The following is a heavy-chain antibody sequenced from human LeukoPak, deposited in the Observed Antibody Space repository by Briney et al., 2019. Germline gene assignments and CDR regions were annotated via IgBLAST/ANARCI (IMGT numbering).Heavy chain of an antibody. CDR1: GYSISSGYY. CDR2: MYYSGST. Sequence: SETLSLTCTVSGYSISSGYYWGWIRQPPGKGLEWIGSMYYSGSTYYNPSLKSRVTISVDTSKNQFSLNLSSVTAADTAVYYCASHSVGAPTRFDYWGQGTLVSVSS. CDR3: ASHSVGAPTRFDY. V-gene: IGHV4-38-2*02. J-gene: IGHJ4*02. D-gene: IGHD1-26*01.